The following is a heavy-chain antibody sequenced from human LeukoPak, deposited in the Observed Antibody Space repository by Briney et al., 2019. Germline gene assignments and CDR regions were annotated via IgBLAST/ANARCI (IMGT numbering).Heavy chain of an antibody. CDR2: MNPNSGNT. D-gene: IGHD6-19*01. J-gene: IGHJ4*02. V-gene: IGHV1-8*01. Sequence: RASVKVSCKASGYTFTSYYIHWVRQATGQGLEWMGWMNPNSGNTGYAQKFQGRVTMTRNTSISTAYMELSSLRSEDTAVYYCARGRGSSGWVSRASGYYFDYWGQGTLVTVSS. CDR1: GYTFTSYY. CDR3: ARGRGSSGWVSRASGYYFDY.